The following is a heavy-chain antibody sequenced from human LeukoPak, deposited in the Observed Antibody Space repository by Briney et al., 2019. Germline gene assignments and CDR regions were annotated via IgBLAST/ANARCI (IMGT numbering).Heavy chain of an antibody. CDR1: GGSISSGGYY. J-gene: IGHJ4*02. CDR3: ARDAYSYGLYYFDY. Sequence: SETLSLACTVSGGSISSGGYYWSWIRQHPGKGLEWIGYICYSGSTYYNPSLKSRVTISVDTSKNQFSLKLSSVTAADTAVYYCARDAYSYGLYYFDYWGQGTLVTVSS. CDR2: ICYSGST. D-gene: IGHD5-18*01. V-gene: IGHV4-31*03.